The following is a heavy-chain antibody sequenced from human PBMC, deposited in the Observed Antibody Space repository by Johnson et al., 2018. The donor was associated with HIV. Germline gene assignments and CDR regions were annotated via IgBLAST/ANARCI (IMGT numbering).Heavy chain of an antibody. Sequence: VQLVESGGGLVQPGGSLRLSCAASGFTFSSFAMHWVRQAPAKGLEWVSGISWNSGSIAYADSVKGRFTISRDNAKNSLYLQMNNLRVEDTALYYCRSSENYYFERDIWGQGTMVTVSS. D-gene: IGHD3-10*01. CDR1: GFTFSSFA. CDR2: ISWNSGSI. CDR3: RSSENYYFERDI. J-gene: IGHJ3*02. V-gene: IGHV3-9*01.